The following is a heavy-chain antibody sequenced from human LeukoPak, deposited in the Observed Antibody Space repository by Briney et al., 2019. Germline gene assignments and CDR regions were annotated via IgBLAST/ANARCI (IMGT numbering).Heavy chain of an antibody. V-gene: IGHV3-30*18. CDR3: AKDRRGYSYGYGIDY. CDR1: GFTFSSYG. D-gene: IGHD5-18*01. CDR2: ISYDGSNK. Sequence: PGGSLRLSCAASGFTFSSYGMHWVRQAPGKGLEWVAVISYDGSNKYYADSVKGRFTISRDNSKNTLYLQMNSLRAEDTAVYYCAKDRRGYSYGYGIDYWGQGTLVTVSS. J-gene: IGHJ4*02.